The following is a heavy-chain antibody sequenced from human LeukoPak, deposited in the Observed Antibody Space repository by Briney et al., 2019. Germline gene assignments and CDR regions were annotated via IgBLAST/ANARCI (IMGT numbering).Heavy chain of an antibody. CDR3: AGTRRYYDILTGYYGDAFDI. V-gene: IGHV1-18*01. CDR1: GYTFTSYG. D-gene: IGHD3-9*01. Sequence: ASVKVSCKASGYTFTSYGISWVRQAPGQGLEWMGWISAYNGNTNYAQKLQGRVTMTTDTSTSTAYMELRSLRSDDTAVYYCAGTRRYYDILTGYYGDAFDIWGQGTMVTVSS. CDR2: ISAYNGNT. J-gene: IGHJ3*02.